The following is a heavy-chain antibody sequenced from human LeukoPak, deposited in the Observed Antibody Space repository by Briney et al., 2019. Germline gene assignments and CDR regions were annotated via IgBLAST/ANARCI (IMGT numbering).Heavy chain of an antibody. CDR3: ARVSPVSWFGPEGNWFDP. CDR2: IYHSGST. V-gene: IGHV4-4*02. Sequence: PSQTLSLTCAVSGGSISSSNWWSWVRQPPGKGLEWIGEIYHSGSTNYNPSLKSRVTISVDKSKNQFSLKLSSVTAADTAVYYCARVSPVSWFGPEGNWFDPWGQGTLVTVSS. D-gene: IGHD3-10*01. J-gene: IGHJ5*02. CDR1: GGSISSSNW.